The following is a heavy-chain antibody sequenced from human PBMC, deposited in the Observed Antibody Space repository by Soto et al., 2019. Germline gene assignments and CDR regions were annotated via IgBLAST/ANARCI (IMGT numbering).Heavy chain of an antibody. CDR2: ISGSGGST. CDR3: AKDILSVGKRKVNYFDY. D-gene: IGHD7-27*01. Sequence: EVQLLESGGGLVQPGGSLRLSCAASGFTFSSYAMSWVRQAPGKGLEWVSAISGSGGSTYYADSAKGRFTISRDNSKNRLYLQMNSLRAEDTAVYYCAKDILSVGKRKVNYFDYWCEGTLVTVSS. CDR1: GFTFSSYA. V-gene: IGHV3-23*01. J-gene: IGHJ4*02.